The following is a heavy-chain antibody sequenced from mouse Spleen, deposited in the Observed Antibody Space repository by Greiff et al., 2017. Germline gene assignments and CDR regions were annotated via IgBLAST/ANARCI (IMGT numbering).Heavy chain of an antibody. Sequence: EVKLMESGGGLVQPGGSLSLSCAASGFTFTDYYMSWVRQPPGKALEWLGFIRNKANGYTTEYSASVKGRFTISRDNSQSILYLQMNALRAEDSATYYCARNDDYYAMDYWGQGTSVTVSS. CDR1: GFTFTDYY. CDR2: IRNKANGYTT. D-gene: IGHD2-12*01. J-gene: IGHJ4*01. V-gene: IGHV7-3*01. CDR3: ARNDDYYAMDY.